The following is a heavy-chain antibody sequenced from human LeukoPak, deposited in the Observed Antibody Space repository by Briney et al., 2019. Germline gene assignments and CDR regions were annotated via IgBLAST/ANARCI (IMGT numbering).Heavy chain of an antibody. D-gene: IGHD1-26*01. V-gene: IGHV3-7*01. CDR1: GFTFSTYW. CDR2: IKEDGSEK. Sequence: GGSLRLSCAASGFTFSTYWMSWVRQAPGKGLEWVGNIKEDGSEKYYVDSVKGRFTISRDNAKNSLHLQMNSLRAEDTAVHYCARGRYSGSYGPFDYWGQGTLVTVSS. J-gene: IGHJ4*02. CDR3: ARGRYSGSYGPFDY.